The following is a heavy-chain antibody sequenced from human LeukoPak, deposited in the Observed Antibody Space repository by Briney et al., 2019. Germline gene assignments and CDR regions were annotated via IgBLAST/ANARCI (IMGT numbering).Heavy chain of an antibody. CDR3: ARKMAGYYDFWSG. V-gene: IGHV4-34*01. D-gene: IGHD3-3*01. J-gene: IGHJ3*01. CDR2: INHSGST. Sequence: SETLSLTCAVYGGSFSGYYWSWIRQPPGKGLEWIGEINHSGSTNYNPSLKSRVTISVDTSKNQFPLKLSSVTAADTAVYYCARKMAGYYDFWSGWGQGTMVTVSS. CDR1: GGSFSGYY.